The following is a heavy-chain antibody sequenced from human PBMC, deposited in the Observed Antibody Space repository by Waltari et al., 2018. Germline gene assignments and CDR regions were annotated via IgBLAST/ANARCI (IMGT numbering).Heavy chain of an antibody. CDR2: ITPYNGNT. J-gene: IGHJ6*04. CDR3: ARSSLGGDQTYIEL. Sequence: QMQLAQTGSEVKKTGSSVRISCRASGYIFTFRHLHWVRLVPGQAPEWMGWITPYNGNTKYARKFADRISITREVSLTAFHLDLRSLTSEDTAIYYCARSSLGGDQTYIELWGNGTTVTVSS. CDR1: GYIFTFRH. D-gene: IGHD2-15*01. V-gene: IGHV1-45*02.